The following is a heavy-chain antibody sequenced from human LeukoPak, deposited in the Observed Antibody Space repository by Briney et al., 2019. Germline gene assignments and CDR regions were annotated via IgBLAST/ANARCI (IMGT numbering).Heavy chain of an antibody. CDR1: GGSISSSSYY. CDR2: IYYSGST. J-gene: IGHJ5*02. D-gene: IGHD3-9*01. V-gene: IGHV4-39*01. Sequence: PSETLPLTCTVSGGSISSSSYYWGWIRQPPGKGLGWIGSIYYSGSTYYNPSLKSRVTISVDTSKNQFSLKLSSVTAADTAVYYCARPISYYDILTGYQNWFDPWGQGTLVTVSS. CDR3: ARPISYYDILTGYQNWFDP.